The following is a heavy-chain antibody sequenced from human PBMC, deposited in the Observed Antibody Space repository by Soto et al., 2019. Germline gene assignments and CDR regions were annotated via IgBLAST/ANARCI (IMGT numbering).Heavy chain of an antibody. Sequence: SGPTLVNPTQTLTLTCTFSGFSLSTSGVGVGWIRQPPGKALEWLALIYWNDDKRYSPSLKSRLTITKDTSKNQVVLTMTNMDPVDTATYYCAHTRDIAVAGTSDAFDIWGQGTMVTVSS. CDR2: IYWNDDK. J-gene: IGHJ3*02. D-gene: IGHD6-19*01. CDR3: AHTRDIAVAGTSDAFDI. V-gene: IGHV2-5*01. CDR1: GFSLSTSGVG.